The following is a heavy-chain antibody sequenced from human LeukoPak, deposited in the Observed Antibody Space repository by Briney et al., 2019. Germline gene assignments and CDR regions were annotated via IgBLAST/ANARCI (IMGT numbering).Heavy chain of an antibody. Sequence: GGSLRLSCAASGFTFGDYYMTWIRQTPGKGPEWLSYISSSGTTMEYADSVKGRFTICRDNARDTLFLQMNSLGAEDTAVYYCAKGHTYGMIWGQGTLVTVSS. CDR3: AKGHTYGMI. CDR1: GFTFGDYY. V-gene: IGHV3-11*01. J-gene: IGHJ4*02. CDR2: ISSSGTTM. D-gene: IGHD5-18*01.